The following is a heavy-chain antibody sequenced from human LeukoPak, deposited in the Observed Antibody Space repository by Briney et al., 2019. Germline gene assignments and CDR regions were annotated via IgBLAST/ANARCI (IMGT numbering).Heavy chain of an antibody. CDR2: ISGSGHGT. V-gene: IGHV3-23*01. CDR3: AGRGSGSYFDY. Sequence: PGGSLRLSCAVSGFTFSSYGMSWVRQAPGKGLEWVSAISGSGHGTYYADSVKGRFIISRDNSKNTLYLQMNSLRAEDTAVYYCAGRGSGSYFDYWGQGTLVTVSS. CDR1: GFTFSSYG. D-gene: IGHD3-10*01. J-gene: IGHJ4*02.